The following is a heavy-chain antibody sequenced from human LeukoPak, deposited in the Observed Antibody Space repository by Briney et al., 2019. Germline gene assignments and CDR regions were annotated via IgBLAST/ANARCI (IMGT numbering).Heavy chain of an antibody. CDR1: GGSFSGYY. Sequence: SETLSLTCAVYGGSFSGYYWSWIRQPPGKGLDWIGEINHSGSTNYNPSLKSRVTISVDTSKNQFSLKLSSVTAADTAVYYCARDDYGFSSYYMDVWGKGTTVTVSS. D-gene: IGHD4-17*01. J-gene: IGHJ6*03. V-gene: IGHV4-34*01. CDR3: ARDDYGFSSYYMDV. CDR2: INHSGST.